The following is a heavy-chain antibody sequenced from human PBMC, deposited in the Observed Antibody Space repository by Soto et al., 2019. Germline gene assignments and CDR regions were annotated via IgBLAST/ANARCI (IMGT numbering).Heavy chain of an antibody. V-gene: IGHV4-39*01. CDR3: ARYRRPNYYDSSGYYNWFDP. Sequence: SETLSLTCTVSGGSISSSSYYWGWIRQPPGKGLEWIGSIYYSGSTYYNPSLKSRVTISVDTSKNQFSLKLSSVTAADTAVYYCARYRRPNYYDSSGYYNWFDPWGQGTLVTVSS. J-gene: IGHJ5*02. CDR1: GGSISSSSYY. CDR2: IYYSGST. D-gene: IGHD3-22*01.